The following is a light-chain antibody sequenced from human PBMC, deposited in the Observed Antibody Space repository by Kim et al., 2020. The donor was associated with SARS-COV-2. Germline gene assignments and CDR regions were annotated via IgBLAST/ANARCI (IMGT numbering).Light chain of an antibody. J-gene: IGKJ1*01. CDR3: QHFAISRT. CDR2: ATS. CDR1: QTVRSSY. Sequence: EIVLTQSPGALSLSPGETATLSCRASQTVRSSYLAWYQQKPGQAPSLLIYATSSRAAGIPDRFSGSGSGTDFTLTISRLEPEDFAVYYCQHFAISRTFGQGTKVDIK. V-gene: IGKV3-20*01.